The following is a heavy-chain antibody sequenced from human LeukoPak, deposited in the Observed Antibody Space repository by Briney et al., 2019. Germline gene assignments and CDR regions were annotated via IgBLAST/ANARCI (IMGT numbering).Heavy chain of an antibody. V-gene: IGHV4-59*01. Sequence: SETLSLACTVSGGSISSYYWSWIRQPPGKGLKWIGYFYYSGSTHYNPSLKSRVTISVDTSKNQFSLKLSSVTAADTAVYYCAREVGATGYYFDYWGQGTLVTVSS. D-gene: IGHD1-26*01. CDR3: AREVGATGYYFDY. CDR1: GGSISSYY. CDR2: FYYSGST. J-gene: IGHJ4*02.